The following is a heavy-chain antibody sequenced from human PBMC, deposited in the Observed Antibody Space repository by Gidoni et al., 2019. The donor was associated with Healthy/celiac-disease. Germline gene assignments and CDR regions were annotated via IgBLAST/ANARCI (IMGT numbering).Heavy chain of an antibody. V-gene: IGHV4-38-2*02. CDR2: IYHSGST. Sequence: QVQLQESGPALVKPSETLSLTCTVSGYSISSGYYWGWIRQPPGKGLEWIGSIYHSGSTYYNPSLKSRVTISVDTSKNQFSLKLSSVTAADTAVYYCARDDIPMVDAFDIWGQGTMVTVSS. J-gene: IGHJ3*02. CDR3: ARDDIPMVDAFDI. CDR1: GYSISSGYY. D-gene: IGHD3-10*01.